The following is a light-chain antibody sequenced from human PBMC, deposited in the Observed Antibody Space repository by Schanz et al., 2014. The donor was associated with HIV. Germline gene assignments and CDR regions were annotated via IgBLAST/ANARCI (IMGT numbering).Light chain of an antibody. Sequence: QSVLTQPPSASGTPGQRVTISCSGSSSNIRSNTINWYQQLPGTAPKLLIYNSYHRPSGVPDRFSGSESGTSASLAISGLQSEDEADYYCATWADSLNVWVFGGGTKLTVL. CDR1: SSNIRSNT. CDR3: ATWADSLNVWV. J-gene: IGLJ3*02. V-gene: IGLV1-44*01. CDR2: NSY.